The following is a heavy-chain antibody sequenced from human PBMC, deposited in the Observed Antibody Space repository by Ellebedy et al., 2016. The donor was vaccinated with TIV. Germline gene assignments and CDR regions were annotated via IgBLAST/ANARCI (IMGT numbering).Heavy chain of an antibody. D-gene: IGHD5-18*01. CDR2: INPSGGST. J-gene: IGHJ4*02. CDR3: ARARSNSYGYDY. CDR1: GYTFSSYY. Sequence: AASVKVSCKASGYTFSSYYMHWVRQALGQGLEWMGIINPSGGSTTYAQNLQGRVTMTRDTSTSTVYMELSSLRSEDTAVYYCARARSNSYGYDYWGQGTLVTVSS. V-gene: IGHV1-46*04.